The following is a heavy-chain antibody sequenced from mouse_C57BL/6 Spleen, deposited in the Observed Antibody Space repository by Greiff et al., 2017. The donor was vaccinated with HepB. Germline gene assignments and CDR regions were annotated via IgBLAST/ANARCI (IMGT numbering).Heavy chain of an antibody. CDR2: IYPGDGDT. J-gene: IGHJ2*01. Sequence: VQLQQSGAELVKPGASVKISCKASGYAFSSYWMNWVKQRPGKGLEWIGQIYPGDGDTNYNGKFKGKATLTADKSSSTAYMQLSSLTSEDSAVYFCARLRNPLGLDYWGQGTTLTVSS. CDR3: ARLRNPLGLDY. V-gene: IGHV1-80*01. CDR1: GYAFSSYW.